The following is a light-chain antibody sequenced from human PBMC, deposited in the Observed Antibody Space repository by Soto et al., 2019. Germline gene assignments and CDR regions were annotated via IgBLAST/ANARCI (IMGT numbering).Light chain of an antibody. CDR2: DVS. Sequence: QSALTQPASVSGSPGQSITISCSGTSSDVGAYNYISWYQQHPGKDPKLMIYDVSDRPSGVSYRLSGSKSGNTASLTISGLQAEDEADYYCSSYPISSTVVFGGGTKLTVL. CDR1: SSDVGAYNY. J-gene: IGLJ2*01. CDR3: SSYPISSTVV. V-gene: IGLV2-14*01.